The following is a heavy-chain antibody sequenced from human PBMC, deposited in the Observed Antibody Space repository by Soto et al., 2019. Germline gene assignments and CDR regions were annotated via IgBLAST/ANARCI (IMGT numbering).Heavy chain of an antibody. D-gene: IGHD3-16*01. CDR2: LYTEGTT. Sequence: GGSLRLSCVASGLTVSHNYMAWVRQAPEMGLEWVSILYTEGTTYYADSVKGRFTISRDSSKNTLFLQMDSLRAEDTAVYYCVRPRPSGENYGMDVWGQGTKVTVYS. CDR1: GLTVSHNY. CDR3: VRPRPSGENYGMDV. V-gene: IGHV3-53*01. J-gene: IGHJ6*02.